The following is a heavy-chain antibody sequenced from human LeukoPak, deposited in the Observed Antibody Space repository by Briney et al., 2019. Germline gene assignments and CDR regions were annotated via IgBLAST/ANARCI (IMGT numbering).Heavy chain of an antibody. CDR1: GFTFSSYS. J-gene: IGHJ6*03. V-gene: IGHV3-21*01. CDR3: ARGPKSKYYDILTGYYTAYCYYYMDV. CDR2: ISSSSSYI. D-gene: IGHD3-9*01. Sequence: PGGSLRLSCAASGFTFSSYSMNWVRQAPGKGLEGVSSISSSSSYIYYADSVKGRFTISRDNAKNSLYLQMNSLRAEDTAVYYCARGPKSKYYDILTGYYTAYCYYYMDVWGKGTTVTVSS.